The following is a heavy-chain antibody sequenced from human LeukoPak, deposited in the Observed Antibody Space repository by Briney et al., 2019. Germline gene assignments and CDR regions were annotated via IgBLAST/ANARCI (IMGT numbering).Heavy chain of an antibody. CDR1: GFTLSNYW. D-gene: IGHD1-1*01. Sequence: GGSLRLSCVASGFTLSNYWMNWVRQAPGKGLEWVATIKQDGSEQYYVDSVKGRFTISRDNAKNSLYLQMNSLTAEDTAVYYCARVGNWNDRGDYWGQGTLVTVSS. CDR2: IKQDGSEQ. V-gene: IGHV3-7*01. J-gene: IGHJ4*02. CDR3: ARVGNWNDRGDY.